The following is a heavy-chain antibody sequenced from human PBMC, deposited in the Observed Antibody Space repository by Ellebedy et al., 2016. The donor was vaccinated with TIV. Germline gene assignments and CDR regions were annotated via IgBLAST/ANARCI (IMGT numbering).Heavy chain of an antibody. Sequence: ASVKVSCXASGYTFTGYYMHWVRQAPGQGLEWMGWINPNSGNTGYAQKFQGRVTMTRNTSISTAYMELSSLRSEDTAVYYCASQDGYNYAFDYWGQGTLVTVSS. CDR2: INPNSGNT. CDR3: ASQDGYNYAFDY. V-gene: IGHV1-8*02. CDR1: GYTFTGYY. D-gene: IGHD5-24*01. J-gene: IGHJ4*02.